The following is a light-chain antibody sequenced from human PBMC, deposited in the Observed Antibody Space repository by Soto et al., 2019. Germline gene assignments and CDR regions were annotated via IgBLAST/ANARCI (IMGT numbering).Light chain of an antibody. J-gene: IGLJ1*01. Sequence: QSALTQPRSVSGSPGQSVTIPCTGTSSDVGGYNYVSWYQRHAGKGPKLIIYDVSERPSGVPDRFSASKSGNTASLTISGLQAEDEADYSCSSYARNYVYVFGSGTKVTVL. CDR1: SSDVGGYNY. V-gene: IGLV2-11*01. CDR3: SSYARNYVYV. CDR2: DVS.